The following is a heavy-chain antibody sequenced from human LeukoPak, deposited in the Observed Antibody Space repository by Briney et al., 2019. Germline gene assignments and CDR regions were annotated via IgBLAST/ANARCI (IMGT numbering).Heavy chain of an antibody. Sequence: PGGSLRLSCAASGFAVSRNYMTWVRQAPGRGLEWVSHIYSGGSIYYADSVKGRFTISRDTSKNTLYLQMDSLGVEDTAIYYCASRSGGGYPYFDYWGQGALVTVSS. D-gene: IGHD5-12*01. CDR2: IYSGGSI. J-gene: IGHJ4*02. CDR3: ASRSGGGYPYFDY. V-gene: IGHV3-53*01. CDR1: GFAVSRNY.